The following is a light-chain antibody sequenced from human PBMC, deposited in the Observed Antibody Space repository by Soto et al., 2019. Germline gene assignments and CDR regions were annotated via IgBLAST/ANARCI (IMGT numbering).Light chain of an antibody. CDR3: NSYTSSITDV. Sequence: QSALTQPASVSGAPGQSVTISCTGTTSNVGGYYDVSWYQQHPGTAPKLIIYDVSNRPSGVSNRFSGSKSGNTASLTISGLQAEDEADYYCNSYTSSITDVFGTGTKLTVL. J-gene: IGLJ1*01. V-gene: IGLV2-14*01. CDR2: DVS. CDR1: TSNVGGYYD.